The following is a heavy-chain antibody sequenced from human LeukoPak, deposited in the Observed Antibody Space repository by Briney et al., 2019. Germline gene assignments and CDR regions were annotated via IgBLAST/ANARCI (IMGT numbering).Heavy chain of an antibody. D-gene: IGHD2-2*01. CDR1: GGSIINYL. Sequence: SETLSLTRTVSGGSIINYLWSWIRQPPRKGLGGVGYLYYSRLTYYNHSLNSRVTLSVDTSNNQFSLKLSYVTAADTAVYYCARGDCSSTSCYGDRTTGHYFDYWGQGTLVTVSS. J-gene: IGHJ4*02. V-gene: IGHV4-59*08. CDR3: ARGDCSSTSCYGDRTTGHYFDY. CDR2: LYYSRLT.